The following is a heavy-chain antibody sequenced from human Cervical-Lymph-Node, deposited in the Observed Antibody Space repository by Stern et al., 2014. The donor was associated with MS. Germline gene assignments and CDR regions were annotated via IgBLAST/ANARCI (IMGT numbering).Heavy chain of an antibody. V-gene: IGHV7-4-1*02. CDR3: ARDFVDTAMVTRSDYFDC. CDR1: GYTFTDYA. J-gene: IGHJ4*02. D-gene: IGHD5-18*01. Sequence: QVQLVESGSQLKKPGASVKVSCKASGYTFTDYAMNWVRQAPGQGLEWMGWINTDTGKSTYAQGFTGRFVFSLDTSVSTAYLQISSLKAEDTAVYYCARDFVDTAMVTRSDYFDCWGQGTLVSVSS. CDR2: INTDTGKS.